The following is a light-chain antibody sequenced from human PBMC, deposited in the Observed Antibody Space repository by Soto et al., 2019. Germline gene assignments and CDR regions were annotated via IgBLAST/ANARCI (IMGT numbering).Light chain of an antibody. CDR3: QQSYSTPWT. J-gene: IGKJ1*01. CDR1: QSISSY. CDR2: AAS. Sequence: DIQMTQSPSSLSASVGDRVTITCRASQSISSYLNRYQQKPGKAPKLLIYAASSLQSGVPSRFSGSGSGTDFTLTISSLQTEDCAPYYCQQSYSTPWTLGQGTKVEIK. V-gene: IGKV1-39*01.